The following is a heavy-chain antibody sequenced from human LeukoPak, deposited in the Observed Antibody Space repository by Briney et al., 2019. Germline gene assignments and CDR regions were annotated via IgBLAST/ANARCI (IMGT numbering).Heavy chain of an antibody. D-gene: IGHD2-15*01. CDR3: AREGGIWRYFDY. Sequence: SETLSLTCTVSGGSISSYYWSWIRQPAGKGLEWIGRISSSGSTNYSPSLKSRLTMSVDTPKTQFALNLSSVTAADTAVYYCAREGGIWRYFDYWGQGTLVTVSS. V-gene: IGHV4-4*07. J-gene: IGHJ4*02. CDR2: ISSSGST. CDR1: GGSISSYY.